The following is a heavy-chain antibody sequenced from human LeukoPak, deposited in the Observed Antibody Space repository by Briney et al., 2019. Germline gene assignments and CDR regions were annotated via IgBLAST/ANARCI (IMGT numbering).Heavy chain of an antibody. CDR2: ISSSSSYI. Sequence: PGGSLRLSCAASGFTLSNYSMNWVRQAPGKGLEWVAFISSSSSYISYADSLKGRFTISRDNAKNSLYLQMNSLRADDTAVYYCARDLAYGDDGLWGQGTLVTVSS. D-gene: IGHD4-17*01. J-gene: IGHJ4*02. V-gene: IGHV3-21*01. CDR1: GFTLSNYS. CDR3: ARDLAYGDDGL.